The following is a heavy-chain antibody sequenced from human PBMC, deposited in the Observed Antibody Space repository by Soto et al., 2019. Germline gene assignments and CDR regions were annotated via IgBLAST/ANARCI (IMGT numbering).Heavy chain of an antibody. D-gene: IGHD6-13*01. CDR1: GFTVSSTY. J-gene: IGHJ4*02. CDR3: ARGLTSSSCYDY. V-gene: IGHV3-66*01. Sequence: GGSLRLSCAASGFTVSSTYMSWVRQAPGKGLECVSVIYSGGNTYYADSVKGKFTISRDNSKNTLFLQMNSLRAEDTAVYYCARGLTSSSCYDYWGQGTLVTVSS. CDR2: IYSGGNT.